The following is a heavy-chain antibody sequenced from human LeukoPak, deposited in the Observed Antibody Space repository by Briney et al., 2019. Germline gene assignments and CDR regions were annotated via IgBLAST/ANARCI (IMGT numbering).Heavy chain of an antibody. D-gene: IGHD3-10*01. CDR3: ARDLGITMVRGMIDP. CDR2: ISSSSSHI. CDR1: GFTFSSYS. Sequence: GGSLRLSCAASGFTFSSYSMNWVRQAPGKGLEWVSSISSSSSHIYYADSVKGRFTISRDNAKNSLYLQMNSLRAEDTAVYYCARDLGITMVRGMIDPWGQGTLVTVSS. J-gene: IGHJ5*02. V-gene: IGHV3-21*01.